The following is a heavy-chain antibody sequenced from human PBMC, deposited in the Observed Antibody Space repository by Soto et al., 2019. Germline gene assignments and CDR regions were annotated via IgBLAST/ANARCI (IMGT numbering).Heavy chain of an antibody. CDR1: GFTFSSYA. J-gene: IGHJ4*02. D-gene: IGHD2-2*01. CDR3: AREYCSSTSCYGPDY. CDR2: ISYDGSNK. Sequence: PGGSLRLSCAASGFTFSSYAMHWVRQAPGKGLEWVAVISYDGSNKYYADSVKGRFTISRDNSKNTLYLQMNSLRAEDTAVYYCAREYCSSTSCYGPDYWGQGTLVTVSS. V-gene: IGHV3-30-3*01.